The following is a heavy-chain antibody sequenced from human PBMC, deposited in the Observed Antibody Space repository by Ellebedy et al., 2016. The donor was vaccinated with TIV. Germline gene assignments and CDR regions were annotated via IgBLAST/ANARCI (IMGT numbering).Heavy chain of an antibody. CDR2: IRYDGRNT. CDR3: AKLISDCGGDCSDY. Sequence: GESLKISCAASTFIFSGYNMQWVRQAPGKGLEWVAFIRYDGRNTYYADSVKGRFAISRDNSNDTLYLQMHSLRVEDSAVYYCAKLISDCGGDCSDYWGQGILVTVSS. D-gene: IGHD2-21*02. V-gene: IGHV3-30*02. J-gene: IGHJ4*02. CDR1: TFIFSGYN.